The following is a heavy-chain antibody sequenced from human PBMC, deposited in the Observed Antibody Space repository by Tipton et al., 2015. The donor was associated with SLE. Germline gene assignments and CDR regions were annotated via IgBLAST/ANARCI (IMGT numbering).Heavy chain of an antibody. J-gene: IGHJ4*02. Sequence: TLSLTCSVSGDSITSYYWSWFRQSSGRGLEWIGRVYSSGSANYNPAPLSRVTMSVDISKNQFFLTLRSVTAADTAVYFCARGDVDWGQGTLVTVSS. D-gene: IGHD5-24*01. CDR3: ARGDVD. CDR2: VYSSGSA. CDR1: GDSITSYY. V-gene: IGHV4-4*07.